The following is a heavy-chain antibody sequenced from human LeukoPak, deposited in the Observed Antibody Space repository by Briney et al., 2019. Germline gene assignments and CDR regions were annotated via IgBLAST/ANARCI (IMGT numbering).Heavy chain of an antibody. CDR1: GYTFTSYG. CDR2: ISSYSGNT. J-gene: IGHJ6*03. Sequence: ASVKVSCKASGYTFTSYGISWVRQAPGQGLEWMGLISSYSGNTNYAQKLQGRVTMTTDTSTSTAYMELRSLRSDDTAVYYCARVEYYDSSAYYYYYYYMDVWGKGTTVTVSS. CDR3: ARVEYYDSSAYYYYYYYMDV. D-gene: IGHD3-22*01. V-gene: IGHV1-18*01.